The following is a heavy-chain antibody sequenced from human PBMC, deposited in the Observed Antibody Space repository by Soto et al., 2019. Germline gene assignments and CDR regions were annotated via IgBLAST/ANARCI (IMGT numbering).Heavy chain of an antibody. CDR1: GGSISSGGYY. D-gene: IGHD6-19*01. CDR3: ARGGGWWDGLDY. CDR2: IYYSGST. J-gene: IGHJ4*02. Sequence: SETLSLTCTVSGGSISSGGYYWSWIRQHPGKGLEWIGYIYYSGSTYYNPSLKSRVTISVDTSKNQFSLKLSSVTAADTAVYYCARGGGWWDGLDYWGQGTLVTVSS. V-gene: IGHV4-31*03.